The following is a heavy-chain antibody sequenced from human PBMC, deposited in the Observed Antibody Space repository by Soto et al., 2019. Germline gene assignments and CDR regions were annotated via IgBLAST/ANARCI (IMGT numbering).Heavy chain of an antibody. J-gene: IGHJ4*02. CDR2: ISYDGSNK. V-gene: IGHV3-30*18. D-gene: IGHD1-20*01. Sequence: HPVGSLRLSCAASGFTFSNSGMHWVRQAPGKGLEWVAVISYDGSNKYYADSVKGRFTISRDNSKNTLYLQMNSLRAEDTGLYYCAKEFHTWNYFDYWGQGTLVSVSS. CDR1: GFTFSNSG. CDR3: AKEFHTWNYFDY.